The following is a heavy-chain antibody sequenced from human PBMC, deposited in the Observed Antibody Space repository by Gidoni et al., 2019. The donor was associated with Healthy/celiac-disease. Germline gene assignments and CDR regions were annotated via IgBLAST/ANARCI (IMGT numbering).Heavy chain of an antibody. CDR1: GFTFSSYA. CDR2: ISGSGGST. Sequence: EVQLLASGGGLVQPGGSLILSCAASGFTFSSYAMSWVRQAPGKGLEWVSAISGSGGSTYYADSVKGRFTISRDNSKNTLYLQMNSLRAEDTAVYYCAKDVDYGDYVPVDYWGQGTLVTVSS. D-gene: IGHD4-17*01. V-gene: IGHV3-23*01. CDR3: AKDVDYGDYVPVDY. J-gene: IGHJ4*02.